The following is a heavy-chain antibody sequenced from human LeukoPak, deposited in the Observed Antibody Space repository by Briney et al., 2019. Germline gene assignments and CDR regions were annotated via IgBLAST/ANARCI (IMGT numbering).Heavy chain of an antibody. CDR3: ARVGYDYVWGSYRYLRGCNWFDP. V-gene: IGHV4-34*01. Sequence: SETLSLTCAVYGGSFSGYYWSWIRQPPGKGLEWIGEINHSGSTNYNPSLKSRVTISVDTSKNQFSLKLSSVTAADTAVYYCARVGYDYVWGSYRYLRGCNWFDPWGQGTLVTVSS. CDR2: INHSGST. D-gene: IGHD3-16*02. CDR1: GGSFSGYY. J-gene: IGHJ5*02.